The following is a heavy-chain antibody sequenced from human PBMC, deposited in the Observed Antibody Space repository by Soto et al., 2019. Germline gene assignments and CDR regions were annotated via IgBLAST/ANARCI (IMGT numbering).Heavy chain of an antibody. CDR3: ARVQNDY. V-gene: IGHV1-3*01. Sequence: QVQLVQSGAEVKKPGASVKVSCKASGYTFTSYAMHWVPQAPGQRPEWMGWINAGNGNTKYSPKFQGRVTITRDTSASTAYMELSSLRSEDTAVYYCARVQNDYWGQGTLVTVSS. CDR2: INAGNGNT. J-gene: IGHJ4*02. CDR1: GYTFTSYA.